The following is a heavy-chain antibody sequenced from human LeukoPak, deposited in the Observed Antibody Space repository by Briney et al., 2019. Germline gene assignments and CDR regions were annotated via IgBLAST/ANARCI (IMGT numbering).Heavy chain of an antibody. V-gene: IGHV3-30*02. J-gene: IGHJ4*02. CDR1: GFTFSSSG. CDR2: IRYDGNNK. Sequence: GGSLRLSCAASGFTFSSSGMHWVRQAPGKGLEWVAFIRYDGNNKYYADSVKGRFTISRDNSKNTLYLQMNSLRAEDTAVYYCARVEYSSGWNSCDYWGQGTLVTVSS. D-gene: IGHD6-19*01. CDR3: ARVEYSSGWNSCDY.